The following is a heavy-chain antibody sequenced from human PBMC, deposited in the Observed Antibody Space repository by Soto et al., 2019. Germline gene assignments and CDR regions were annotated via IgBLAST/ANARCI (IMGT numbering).Heavy chain of an antibody. V-gene: IGHV3-15*01. CDR3: TWNLDL. CDR2: IKSTENGGTT. CDR1: GFTFKDAW. J-gene: IGHJ6*02. D-gene: IGHD1-1*01. Sequence: EVQLVESGGGLVKPGGSLRLSCAASGFTFKDAWMSWVRQAPGKGLEWVGHIKSTENGGTTDYAAPLKGRFSISKDDSEDTRYLQMNSLKTEDTSMFFCTWNLDLWGQGTSVIVSS.